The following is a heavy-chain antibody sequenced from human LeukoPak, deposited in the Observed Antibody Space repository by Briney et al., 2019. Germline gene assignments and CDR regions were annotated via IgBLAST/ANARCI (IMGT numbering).Heavy chain of an antibody. Sequence: GGSLRLSCAASGFTFSSYWMSWVRQAPGKGLEWVANINQDGSEKDYVDSVKGRFTISRDNAKRSVYLQMNSLRAEDTAVYYCARGVKFLEWLPSYYFDYWGQGTLVTVSS. CDR3: ARGVKFLEWLPSYYFDY. CDR1: GFTFSSYW. CDR2: INQDGSEK. D-gene: IGHD3-3*01. J-gene: IGHJ4*02. V-gene: IGHV3-7*01.